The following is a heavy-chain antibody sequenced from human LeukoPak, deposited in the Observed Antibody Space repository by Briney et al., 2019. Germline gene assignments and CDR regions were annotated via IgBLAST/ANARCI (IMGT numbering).Heavy chain of an antibody. Sequence: SCKASGFTFSSYGMHWVRQAPGKGLEWVAVIWSDGSNKHYADSVKGRFTISRDNSKNTLYLQMNSLRAEDTAVYYCARLSGNYYNFDYWGQGTLVTVSS. CDR2: IWSDGSNK. D-gene: IGHD1-26*01. V-gene: IGHV3-33*01. CDR3: ARLSGNYYNFDY. CDR1: GFTFSSYG. J-gene: IGHJ4*02.